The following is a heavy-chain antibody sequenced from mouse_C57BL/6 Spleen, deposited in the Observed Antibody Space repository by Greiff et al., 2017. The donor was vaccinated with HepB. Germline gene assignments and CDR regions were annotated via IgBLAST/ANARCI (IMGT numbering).Heavy chain of an antibody. D-gene: IGHD2-12*01. V-gene: IGHV2-6-1*01. J-gene: IGHJ4*01. Sequence: VQGVESGPGLVAPSQSLSITCTVSGFSLTSYGVHWVRQPPGKGLEWLVVIWSDGSTTYNSALKSRLSISKDNSKSQVFLKMNSLQTDDTAMYYCARHDYSTGYYAMDYWGQGTSVTVSS. CDR1: GFSLTSYG. CDR2: IWSDGST. CDR3: ARHDYSTGYYAMDY.